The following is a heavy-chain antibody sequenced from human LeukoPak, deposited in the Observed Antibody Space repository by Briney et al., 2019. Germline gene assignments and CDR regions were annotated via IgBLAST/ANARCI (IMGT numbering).Heavy chain of an antibody. D-gene: IGHD3-22*01. CDR2: IIPIFGTA. Sequence: GASVKVSCKASGGTFSSYAISWVRQAPGQGLEWMGGIIPIFGTANYAQKFQGRVTMTRDTSTSTVYMELSSLRSEDTAVYYCARDGSGYSDYWGQGTLVTVSS. V-gene: IGHV1-69*05. CDR3: ARDGSGYSDY. CDR1: GGTFSSYA. J-gene: IGHJ4*02.